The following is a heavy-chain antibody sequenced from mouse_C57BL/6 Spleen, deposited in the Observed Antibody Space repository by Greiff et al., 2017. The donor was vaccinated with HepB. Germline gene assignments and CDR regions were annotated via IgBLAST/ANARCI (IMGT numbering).Heavy chain of an antibody. CDR3: AREGLAYYAMDY. Sequence: EVKVVESGGGLVKPGGSLKLSCAASGFTFSSYAMSWVRQTPEKRLEWVATISDGGSYTYYPDNVKGRFTISRDNAKNNLYLQMSHLKSEDTAMYYCAREGLAYYAMDYWGQGTSVTVSS. V-gene: IGHV5-4*01. J-gene: IGHJ4*01. CDR2: ISDGGSYT. CDR1: GFTFSSYA.